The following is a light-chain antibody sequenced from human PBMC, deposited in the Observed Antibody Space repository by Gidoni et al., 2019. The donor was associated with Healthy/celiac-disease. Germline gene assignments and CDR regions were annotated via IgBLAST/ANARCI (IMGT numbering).Light chain of an antibody. CDR1: NLGSKN. CDR3: QVWDSSTGDVV. J-gene: IGLJ2*01. Sequence: SYELTQPPSVSVAWGQHDRITSGGTNLGSKNVHWYQQKPGQAPVLVIYRDSNRPSGIPERFSGSNSGNTATLTISRAQAGDEADYYCQVWDSSTGDVVFGGGTKLTVL. V-gene: IGLV3-9*01. CDR2: RDS.